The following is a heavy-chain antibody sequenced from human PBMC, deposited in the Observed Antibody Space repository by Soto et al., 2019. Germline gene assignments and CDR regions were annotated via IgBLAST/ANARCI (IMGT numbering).Heavy chain of an antibody. J-gene: IGHJ4*02. CDR3: ARYGFLEWRQSFDY. CDR1: GYTFTSYA. D-gene: IGHD3-3*01. Sequence: QVQLVQSGAEVKKPGPSVKVSCKASGYTFTSYAMHWVRQAPGQRLEWMGWINAGNGNTKYSQKFQGRVTITRDTSASTAYMELSSLRSEDTAVYYCARYGFLEWRQSFDYWGQGTLVTVSS. V-gene: IGHV1-3*01. CDR2: INAGNGNT.